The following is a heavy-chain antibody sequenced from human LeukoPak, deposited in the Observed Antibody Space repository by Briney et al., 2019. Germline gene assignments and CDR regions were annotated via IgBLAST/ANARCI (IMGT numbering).Heavy chain of an antibody. Sequence: PGGSLRPSCAASGFTFCSYSLNWVRQAPGKGLEWVSSITTSNYMYYAGSVKGRFTISRDNAKNSVYLQMNSLRAEDTAVYYCARDLYSTSWSPGYWGQGTLVTVSS. CDR2: ITTSNYM. CDR1: GFTFCSYS. J-gene: IGHJ4*02. V-gene: IGHV3-21*01. CDR3: ARDLYSTSWSPGY. D-gene: IGHD2-2*01.